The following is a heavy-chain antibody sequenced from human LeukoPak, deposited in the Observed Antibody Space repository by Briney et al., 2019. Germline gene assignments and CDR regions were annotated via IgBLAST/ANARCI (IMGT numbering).Heavy chain of an antibody. Sequence: ASVEISCKASRYTFTDYYIHWVRQAPGQRLEWMGWINPDSGGTNYAQKFQGRVTVTRDTSINTAYMDLRWLRSDDTGIYYCVRGGSRYCSGTSCPLFDFWGQGTLVTVSS. V-gene: IGHV1-2*02. D-gene: IGHD2-2*01. CDR2: INPDSGGT. CDR3: VRGGSRYCSGTSCPLFDF. J-gene: IGHJ4*02. CDR1: RYTFTDYY.